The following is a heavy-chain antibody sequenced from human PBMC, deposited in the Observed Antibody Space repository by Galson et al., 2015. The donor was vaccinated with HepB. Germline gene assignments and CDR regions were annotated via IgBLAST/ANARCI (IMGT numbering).Heavy chain of an antibody. CDR3: TTRYFDWLGRPDDY. CDR1: GFTFSNAW. D-gene: IGHD3-9*01. J-gene: IGHJ4*02. CDR2: IKSRTDGGTT. Sequence: SLRLSCAASGFTFSNAWMSWVRQAPGKGLEWVGRIKSRTDGGTTDYAAPVKGRFTISRDDSKNTLYLQMNSLKTEDTAVYYCTTRYFDWLGRPDDYWGQGTLVTVSS. V-gene: IGHV3-15*01.